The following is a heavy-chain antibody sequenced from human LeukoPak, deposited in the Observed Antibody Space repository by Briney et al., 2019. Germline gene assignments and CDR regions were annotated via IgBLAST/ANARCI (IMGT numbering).Heavy chain of an antibody. J-gene: IGHJ6*03. V-gene: IGHV3-48*03. CDR2: ISPSGTVK. CDR1: GFTFSNYE. Sequence: GGSLRLSCAASGFTFSNYEMTWVRQAPGKGLEWLSYISPSGTVKYYADSVKGRFTISRDNAKNSLYLQMNSLRAEDTAVYYCARAGYYMDVWGKGTTVTVSS. CDR3: ARAGYYMDV.